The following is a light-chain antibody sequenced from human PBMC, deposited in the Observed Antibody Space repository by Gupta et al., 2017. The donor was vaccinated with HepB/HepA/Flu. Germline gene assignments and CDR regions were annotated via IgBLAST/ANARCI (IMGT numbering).Light chain of an antibody. CDR3: LQHITYPWT. V-gene: IGKV1-17*01. Sequence: IQMAQSPSSLSASVGDRVTITCRASQGIRNELGWYQQKPGKAPKRLIYSASSLASGVPSRFSGSGSGTDFTLTISSLQPEDFATYYCLQHITYPWTFGQGTKVELK. CDR1: QGIRNE. J-gene: IGKJ1*01. CDR2: SAS.